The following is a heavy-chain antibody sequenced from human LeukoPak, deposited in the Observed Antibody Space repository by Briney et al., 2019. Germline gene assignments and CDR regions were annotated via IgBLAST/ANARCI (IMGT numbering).Heavy chain of an antibody. J-gene: IGHJ6*03. V-gene: IGHV1-69*01. CDR3: ASCLGYDFWSGYPLYYYYYMDV. CDR1: GGTFSSYA. D-gene: IGHD3-3*01. Sequence: GSSVKVSCKASGGTFSSYAISWVRQAPGQGLEWMGGIIPIFGTANYAQKFQGRVTITADESTSTAYMELSSLRSEDTAVYYCASCLGYDFWSGYPLYYYYYMDVWGKGTTVTVSS. CDR2: IIPIFGTA.